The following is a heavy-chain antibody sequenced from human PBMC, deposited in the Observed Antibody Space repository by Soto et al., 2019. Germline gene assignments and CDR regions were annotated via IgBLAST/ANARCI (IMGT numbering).Heavy chain of an antibody. CDR2: INSDGSTT. D-gene: IGHD5-18*01. V-gene: IGHV3-74*01. Sequence: EVQLVESGGGLVQPGGSLRLSCAASGFTFSSYWMLWVRQAPGKGLVWVSRINSDGSTTSYADSVKGQFTISRDNAKNTLYLQMNSLRAEDTAVYYCARVNPGYSYVNYWGQGTLVTVSS. CDR3: ARVNPGYSYVNY. CDR1: GFTFSSYW. J-gene: IGHJ4*02.